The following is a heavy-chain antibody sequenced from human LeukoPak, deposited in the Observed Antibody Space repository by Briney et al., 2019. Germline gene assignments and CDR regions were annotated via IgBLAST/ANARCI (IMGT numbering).Heavy chain of an antibody. CDR1: GGSISSSSYY. CDR2: IYYSGST. V-gene: IGHV4-39*01. CDR3: ATGVVISNRDAFDI. Sequence: PSETLSLTCTVSGGSISSSSYYWGWIRQPPGKGLEWIGSIYYSGSTYYNPSLKSRVTISVDTSKNQFSLKLSSVTAADTAVYYCATGVVISNRDAFDIWGQGTMVTVS. J-gene: IGHJ3*02. D-gene: IGHD3-3*01.